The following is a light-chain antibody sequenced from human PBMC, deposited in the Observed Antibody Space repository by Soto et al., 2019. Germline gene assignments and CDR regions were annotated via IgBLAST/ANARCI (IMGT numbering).Light chain of an antibody. J-gene: IGLJ2*01. CDR1: SGSIASNY. CDR2: EDK. Sequence: NFMLTQPHSVSESPGKTVTISCTGSSGSIASNYVQWYQQRPGSAPTTVIYEDKQRPSGVPDRFSGSIDSSSNSASLTISGLKTEDEADYCCQSYDTSNRFVVFGGGTKVTVL. CDR3: QSYDTSNRFVV. V-gene: IGLV6-57*02.